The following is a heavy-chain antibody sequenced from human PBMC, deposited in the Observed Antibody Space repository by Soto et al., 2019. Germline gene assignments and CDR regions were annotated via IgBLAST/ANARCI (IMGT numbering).Heavy chain of an antibody. CDR3: ARVGCSSDGCCYYYYGMDV. Sequence: ASVKVSCTASGYTFTSYGNNWVRQASLQGRELMVWISAYNGHTNYAQKLQGRVTMTTETYTSTAYMQLRSLGSDDTAEYYCARVGCSSDGCCYYYYGMDVRGKGTTVTVS. CDR2: ISAYNGHT. D-gene: IGHD2-2*01. J-gene: IGHJ6*04. V-gene: IGHV1-18*01. CDR1: GYTFTSYG.